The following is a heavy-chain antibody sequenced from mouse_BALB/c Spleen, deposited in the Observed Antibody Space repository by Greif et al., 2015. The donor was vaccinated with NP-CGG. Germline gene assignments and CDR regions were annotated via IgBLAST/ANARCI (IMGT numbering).Heavy chain of an antibody. CDR2: INPSNGRT. Sequence: VQLQQSGAELVKPGASVKLSCKASGYTFTSYWMHWVKQRPGQGLEWIGEINPSNGRTNYNEKFKSKATLTVDKSSSTAYMQLSSLASEDSAVYYCARCYDYDRAWFAYWGQGTLVTVSA. CDR3: ARCYDYDRAWFAY. V-gene: IGHV1S81*02. CDR1: GYTFTSYW. J-gene: IGHJ3*01. D-gene: IGHD2-4*01.